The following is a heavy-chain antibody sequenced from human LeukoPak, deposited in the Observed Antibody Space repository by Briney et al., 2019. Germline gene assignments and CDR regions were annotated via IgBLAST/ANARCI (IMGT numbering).Heavy chain of an antibody. V-gene: IGHV1-18*01. J-gene: IGHJ6*02. CDR2: ISAYNGNT. CDR3: ARDPPIFGVVITHYYYYGMDV. D-gene: IGHD3-3*01. CDR1: GYTFTSYG. Sequence: ASVKVSCKASGYTFTSYGISWVRQAPGQGLEWMGWISAYNGNTNYAQKLQGRVTMTTDTSTSTVYMELRSLRSDDTAVYYCARDPPIFGVVITHYYYYGMDVWGQGTTVTVSS.